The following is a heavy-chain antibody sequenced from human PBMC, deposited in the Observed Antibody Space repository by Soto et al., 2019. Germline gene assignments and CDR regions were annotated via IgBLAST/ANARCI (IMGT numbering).Heavy chain of an antibody. Sequence: QVQLVQSGAEVKKPGASVKVSCKASGYTFTSYGISWVRQAPGQGLEWMGWISAYNGNTNYAQKHQGRVTMTTDTSTSTAYMELRSLRSDDTAVYYCARVREGHDYGDYVPDYSGQGTLVTVSS. CDR1: GYTFTSYG. J-gene: IGHJ4*02. V-gene: IGHV1-18*01. CDR3: ARVREGHDYGDYVPDY. CDR2: ISAYNGNT. D-gene: IGHD4-17*01.